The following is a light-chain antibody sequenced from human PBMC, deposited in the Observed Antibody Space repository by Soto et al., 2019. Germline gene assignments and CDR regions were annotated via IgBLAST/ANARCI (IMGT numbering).Light chain of an antibody. CDR2: AAS. J-gene: IGKJ2*01. Sequence: AIPMTQSPSSLSASVGDRVTITCRASQGIRNDLGWYQQKPGKAPKLLIYAASSLQSGVPSRFSGSGSGTDCTLTISRLQPEDFATYYCLQDYNYPYTFGQGTKLEIK. CDR1: QGIRND. CDR3: LQDYNYPYT. V-gene: IGKV1-6*01.